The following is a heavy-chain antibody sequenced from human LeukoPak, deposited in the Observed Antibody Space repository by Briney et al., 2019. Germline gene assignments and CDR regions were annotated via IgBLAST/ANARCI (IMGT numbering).Heavy chain of an antibody. CDR3: AKVGKSATAMVTLRNWFDP. Sequence: PGGSLRLSCAASGFTFSSYAMSWVRQAPGKGLEWVSAISGSGGSTYYADSVKGRFTISRDNSKNTLYLQMNSLRAEDTAVYYCAKVGKSATAMVTLRNWFDPWGQGTLVTVSS. D-gene: IGHD5-18*01. J-gene: IGHJ5*02. V-gene: IGHV3-23*01. CDR1: GFTFSSYA. CDR2: ISGSGGST.